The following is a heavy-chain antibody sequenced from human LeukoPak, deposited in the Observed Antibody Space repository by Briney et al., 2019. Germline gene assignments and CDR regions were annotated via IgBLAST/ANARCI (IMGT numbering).Heavy chain of an antibody. D-gene: IGHD2-15*01. J-gene: IGHJ4*02. Sequence: PGGSLRLSCAASGFTFSSYGMHWVRQAPGKGLEWVAFIRYDGSNKYYADSVKGRFTISRDNSKNTLYLQMNSLRAEDTAVYYCAKDSCSGGSCYYFDYWGRGTLVTVSS. CDR1: GFTFSSYG. CDR2: IRYDGSNK. CDR3: AKDSCSGGSCYYFDY. V-gene: IGHV3-30*02.